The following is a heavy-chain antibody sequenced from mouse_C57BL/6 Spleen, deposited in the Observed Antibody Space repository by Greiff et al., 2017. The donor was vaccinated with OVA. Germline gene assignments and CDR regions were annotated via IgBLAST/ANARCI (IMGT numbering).Heavy chain of an antibody. CDR2: ISDGGSYT. Sequence: DVHLVESGGGLVKPGGSLKLSCAASGFTFSSYAMSWVRQTPEKRLEWVATISDGGSYTYYPENVKGRFTISRDNAKNNLYLQMSHLKSEDTAMYYCARKLKGLYFDDWGQGTTLTVSS. V-gene: IGHV5-4*01. CDR3: ARKLKGLYFDD. D-gene: IGHD4-1*01. CDR1: GFTFSSYA. J-gene: IGHJ2*01.